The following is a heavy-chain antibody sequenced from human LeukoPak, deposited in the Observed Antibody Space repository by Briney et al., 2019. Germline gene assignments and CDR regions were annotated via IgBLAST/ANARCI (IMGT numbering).Heavy chain of an antibody. D-gene: IGHD3-16*01. Sequence: GGSLRLSCAASGFTVSGNYMSWVRQAPGKGLEWVSIIYSGGSAYYADSVKGRFTISRDNSKNTLYLQMNSLRAEDTAVYYCARDQGESPTTAYNWFDPWGQGTLVTVSS. J-gene: IGHJ5*02. CDR1: GFTVSGNY. CDR3: ARDQGESPTTAYNWFDP. V-gene: IGHV3-66*01. CDR2: IYSGGSA.